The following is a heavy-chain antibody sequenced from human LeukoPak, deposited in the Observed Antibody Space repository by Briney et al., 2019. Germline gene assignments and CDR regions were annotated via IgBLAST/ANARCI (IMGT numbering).Heavy chain of an antibody. CDR1: GGSISSYY. Sequence: SETLSLTCTVSGGSISSYYWSWIRQPAGKGLEWIGRVYTRRSTNYHPSLKSRVTMSVDTSKNQRSLKLSSVTAADTAVYYCARDGVNIAVVPAAIRFGDYNYMDVWGKGTTVTVSS. CDR2: VYTRRST. V-gene: IGHV4-4*07. D-gene: IGHD2-2*02. CDR3: ARDGVNIAVVPAAIRFGDYNYMDV. J-gene: IGHJ6*03.